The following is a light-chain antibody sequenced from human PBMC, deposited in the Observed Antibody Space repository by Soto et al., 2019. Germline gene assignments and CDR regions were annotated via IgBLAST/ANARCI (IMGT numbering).Light chain of an antibody. Sequence: DIQMTQSPSTLSASVGDRVTITCRASQSISSWLAWYQQKPGKAPKLLIYDASNLETGVPSRFSGSGSGTEFTLTISSLQADDYAVYYCQQYNNWPPWTFGQGTKVDIK. J-gene: IGKJ1*01. CDR2: DAS. V-gene: IGKV1-5*01. CDR1: QSISSW. CDR3: QQYNNWPPWT.